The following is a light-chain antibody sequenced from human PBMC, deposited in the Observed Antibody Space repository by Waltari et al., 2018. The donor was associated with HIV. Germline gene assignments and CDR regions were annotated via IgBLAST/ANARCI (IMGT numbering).Light chain of an antibody. CDR2: GVS. V-gene: IGLV2-14*01. J-gene: IGLJ2*01. CDR3: SAYTSSSTLAV. Sequence: QSALTQPASVSGSPGQSITISCTGTSSDIGGYDYVSWYQQHPGKAPKLMIYGVSSRPSGVSNRFPGSRAGNTASLTISGLQAEDEADYYCSAYTSSSTLAVFGGGTKLTVL. CDR1: SSDIGGYDY.